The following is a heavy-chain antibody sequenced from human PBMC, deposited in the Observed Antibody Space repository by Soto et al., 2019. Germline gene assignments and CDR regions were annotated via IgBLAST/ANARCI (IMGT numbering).Heavy chain of an antibody. CDR1: GFSLSTSGVG. CDR3: IHRRVNGGMDH. CDR2: IHWNDDN. J-gene: IGHJ4*02. V-gene: IGHV2-5*01. Sequence: QITLKESGPTLVKPTQTLTLTCTFSGFSLSTSGVGVGCVRQPPGKALEWLAVIHWNDDNHYTSSLKTRLTVTKDITKNQVVFTMTNMDPVDTGTYYFIHRRVNGGMDHWGPGILVTVSS.